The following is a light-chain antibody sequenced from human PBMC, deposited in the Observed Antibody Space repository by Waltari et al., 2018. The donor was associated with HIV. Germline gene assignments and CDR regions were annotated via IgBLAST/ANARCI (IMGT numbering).Light chain of an antibody. V-gene: IGKV1-9*01. CDR3: QQLNTYPPDT. CDR2: AAS. CDR1: EDIKNF. J-gene: IGKJ2*01. Sequence: DIQLTQSPSFLSASIGDRVTITCRASEDIKNFLGWYQQKPGVAPKLLIYAASTLEDEVPSRFSGSGSGTDFTLTISSLQPEDFATYFCQQLNTYPPDTFGPGTKLEI.